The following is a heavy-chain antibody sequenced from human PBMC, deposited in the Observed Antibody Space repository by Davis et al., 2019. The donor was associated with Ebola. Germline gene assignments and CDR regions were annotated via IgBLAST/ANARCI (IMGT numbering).Heavy chain of an antibody. CDR1: GFTFDDYA. CDR3: VKGQGSTYNYNGLDV. J-gene: IGHJ6*02. CDR2: ISWNGGSL. D-gene: IGHD5-24*01. V-gene: IGHV3-9*01. Sequence: SLKISCAGSGFTFDDYAMHWVRQVPGKGLDWVSGISWNGGSLDYADSVRGRFTISRDNTKNSVFLEMKSLAVEDTALYYCVKGQGSTYNYNGLDVWGQGTTVVVSS.